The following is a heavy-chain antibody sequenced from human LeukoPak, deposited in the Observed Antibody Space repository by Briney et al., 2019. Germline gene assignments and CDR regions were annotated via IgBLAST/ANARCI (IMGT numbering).Heavy chain of an antibody. CDR1: GGSISSYY. Sequence: SETLSLTCTVSGGSISSYYWSWIRQPPGKGLEWIGYIYYSGSTNYNPSLKSRVTISVDTSKNQFSLKLSSVTAADTAVYYCARHRRPYSSPRPFDYWGQGTLVTVSS. D-gene: IGHD6-13*01. J-gene: IGHJ4*02. CDR3: ARHRRPYSSPRPFDY. V-gene: IGHV4-59*08. CDR2: IYYSGST.